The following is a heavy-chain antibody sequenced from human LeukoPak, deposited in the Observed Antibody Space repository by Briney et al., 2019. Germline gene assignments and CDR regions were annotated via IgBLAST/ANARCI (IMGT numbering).Heavy chain of an antibody. D-gene: IGHD2-15*01. V-gene: IGHV4-39*01. CDR2: IYYSGST. J-gene: IGHJ6*03. CDR1: GDSISRSFYY. CDR3: ARTSADSSYTMDV. Sequence: PSETLSLTCTVFGDSISRSFYYWGWIRQPPGKGLEWIGSIYYSGSTYYNPSLKSRVIISVDTSNNQFSLKLSSVTAADTAVYYCARTSADSSYTMDVWGTGTAVTVSS.